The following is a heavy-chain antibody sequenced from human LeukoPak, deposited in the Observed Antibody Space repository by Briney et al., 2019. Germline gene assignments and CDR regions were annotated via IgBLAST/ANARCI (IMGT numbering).Heavy chain of an antibody. V-gene: IGHV1-69*13. J-gene: IGHJ4*02. D-gene: IGHD6-13*01. CDR1: GYSFPSYY. CDR3: ARSGPGSRYRGRFDY. CDR2: IIPIFGTA. Sequence: ASVKVSCKASGYSFPSYYIHWVRQAPGQGLEWMGGIIPIFGTANYAQKFQGRVTITADESTSTAYMELSSLRSEDTAVYYCARSGPGSRYRGRFDYWGQGTLVTVSS.